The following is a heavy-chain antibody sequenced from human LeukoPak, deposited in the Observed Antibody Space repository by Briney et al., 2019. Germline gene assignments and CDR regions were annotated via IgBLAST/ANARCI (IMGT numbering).Heavy chain of an antibody. CDR2: ISSSSSYI. D-gene: IGHD2-15*01. CDR3: SGGSIDYYYGMDV. V-gene: IGHV3-21*01. Sequence: GGSLRLSCAASGFTFSSYSMNWVRQAPGKGLEWVSSISSSSSYIYYADSVKGRFTISRDNAKNSLYLQMNSLRAEDTAVYFCSGGSIDYYYGMDVWGQGTTVTVSS. J-gene: IGHJ6*02. CDR1: GFTFSSYS.